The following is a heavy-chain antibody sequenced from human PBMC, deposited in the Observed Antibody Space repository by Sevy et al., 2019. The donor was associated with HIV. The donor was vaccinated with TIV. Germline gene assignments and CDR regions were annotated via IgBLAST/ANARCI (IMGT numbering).Heavy chain of an antibody. Sequence: GGSLRLSCAASGFTFSSYAMHWVRQAPGKGLEWVAVISYDGSNKYYADSVKGRFTISRDNSKNTLYLQMNSLRAEDTAVYYCVRVGSSSPEYYYYGMDVWGQGTTVTVSS. CDR3: VRVGSSSPEYYYYGMDV. CDR2: ISYDGSNK. V-gene: IGHV3-30*04. CDR1: GFTFSSYA. J-gene: IGHJ6*02. D-gene: IGHD6-6*01.